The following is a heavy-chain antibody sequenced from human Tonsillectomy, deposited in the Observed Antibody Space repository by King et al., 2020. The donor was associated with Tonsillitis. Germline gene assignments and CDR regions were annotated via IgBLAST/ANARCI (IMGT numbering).Heavy chain of an antibody. CDR3: ARLWGVAAAGIYGYFDL. CDR2: LYYSGST. D-gene: IGHD6-13*01. CDR1: GGSISSYY. Sequence: VQLRESGPGLVKPSETLSLTCAVSGGSISSYYWNWIRQPPGKGLEWIGYLYYSGSTNYNPSLKSPVTISVDTSKNQFSLKLNSVTAADTAVYYCARLWGVAAAGIYGYFDLWGRGTLVTVSS. J-gene: IGHJ2*01. V-gene: IGHV4-59*08.